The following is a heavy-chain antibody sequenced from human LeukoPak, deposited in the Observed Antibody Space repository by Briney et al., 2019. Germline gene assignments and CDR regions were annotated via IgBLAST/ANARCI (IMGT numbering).Heavy chain of an antibody. J-gene: IGHJ4*02. CDR2: IYYSGNM. D-gene: IGHD2-15*01. Sequence: SETLSLTCTVSGGSISDYYWNWLRQSPGKGLEWIGYIYYSGNMNYNPSLKSRVTISVDTSKNQFSLKLYSVTAADTAVYYCARGNRDIVEEWGQGTLVTVSS. CDR1: GGSISDYY. CDR3: ARGNRDIVEE. V-gene: IGHV4-59*01.